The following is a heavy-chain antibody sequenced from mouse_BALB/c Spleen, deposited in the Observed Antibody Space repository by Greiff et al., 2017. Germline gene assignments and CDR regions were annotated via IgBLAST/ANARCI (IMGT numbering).Heavy chain of an antibody. CDR3: ARSKSYYGHWYFDV. Sequence: KQRTGQGLEWIGEIYPGSGSTYYNEKFKGKATLTADKSSNTAYMQLSSLTSEDSAVYFCARSKSYYGHWYFDVWGAGTTVTVSS. V-gene: IGHV1-81*01. D-gene: IGHD1-1*02. J-gene: IGHJ1*01. CDR2: IYPGSGST.